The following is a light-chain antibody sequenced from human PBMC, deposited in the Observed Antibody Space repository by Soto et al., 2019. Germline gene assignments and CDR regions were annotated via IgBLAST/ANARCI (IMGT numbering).Light chain of an antibody. V-gene: IGKV3-15*01. CDR2: GAS. CDR1: QSVGDS. CDR3: QQYNDWPPGT. J-gene: IGKJ4*01. Sequence: TQSPASLSASVGDRVTLTCRASQSVGDSLAWYQERPGQAPRLLIYGASTRATGIPARFSGSGSGTEFTLTISSLQSEDFAVYYCQQYNDWPPGTFGGGTKVDIK.